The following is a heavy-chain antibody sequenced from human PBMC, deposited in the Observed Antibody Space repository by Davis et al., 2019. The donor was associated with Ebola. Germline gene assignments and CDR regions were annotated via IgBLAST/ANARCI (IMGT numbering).Heavy chain of an antibody. Sequence: AASVKVSCKASGYTFTGYYMHWVRQAPGQGLEWMGWINPNSGGTNYAQKFQGWVTMTRDTSISTAYMELSSLRSEDTAVYYCARGGSYREFDYWGQGTLVTVSS. CDR2: INPNSGGT. CDR1: GYTFTGYY. CDR3: ARGGSYREFDY. D-gene: IGHD1-26*01. J-gene: IGHJ4*02. V-gene: IGHV1-2*04.